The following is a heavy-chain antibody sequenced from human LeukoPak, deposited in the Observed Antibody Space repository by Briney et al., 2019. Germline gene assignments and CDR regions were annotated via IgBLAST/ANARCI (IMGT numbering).Heavy chain of an antibody. V-gene: IGHV3-11*01. CDR1: GFTFSDYY. J-gene: IGHJ5*02. CDR2: ISSSGSTI. D-gene: IGHD1-26*01. CDR3: ARRVARGELLS. Sequence: GGSLRLSCAASGFTFSDYYMSWIRQAPGKGLEWVSYISSSGSTIYYADSVKGRFTISRDNAKNSLYLQMNSLRGEDTAVYYCARRVARGELLSWGQGTLVTVSS.